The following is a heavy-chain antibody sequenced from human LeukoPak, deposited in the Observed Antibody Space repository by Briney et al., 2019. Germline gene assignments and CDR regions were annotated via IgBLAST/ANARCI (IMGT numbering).Heavy chain of an antibody. V-gene: IGHV1-46*01. D-gene: IGHD3-9*01. CDR3: VREREQRDKRRYATGYDY. CDR1: GYTFTSYY. CDR2: INPSGGST. J-gene: IGHJ4*02. Sequence: ASVKVSCKASGYTFTSYYMHWVRQAPGQGLEWMGIINPSGGSTSYAQKFQGRVTMTRDTSTSTVYMELSSLRSEDTAVYYCVREREQRDKRRYATGYDYWGQGTLVTVSS.